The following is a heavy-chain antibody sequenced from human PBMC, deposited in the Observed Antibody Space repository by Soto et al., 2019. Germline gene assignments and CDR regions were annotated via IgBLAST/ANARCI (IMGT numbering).Heavy chain of an antibody. V-gene: IGHV3-7*04. CDR1: GFTFSSYW. Sequence: EVQLVESGGGLVQPGGSLRLSCAASGFTFSSYWMGWVRQTPAKGLEWVANIKQDGSERYHVDSVKGRFTISRDNAKHSLHLQMNSLRAEDTAVYYCERENYFDYWGQGTLVTVSS. J-gene: IGHJ4*02. CDR2: IKQDGSER. CDR3: ERENYFDY.